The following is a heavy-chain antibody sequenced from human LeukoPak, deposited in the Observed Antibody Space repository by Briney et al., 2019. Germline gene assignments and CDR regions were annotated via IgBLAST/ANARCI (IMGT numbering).Heavy chain of an antibody. Sequence: GGSLRLSCAASGFNLNSYMLNWVRQAPGKGLEWVSSISSTGSYIYHADSVKGRFTISRDNPGNVVYLQMDSLRAEDTAVYYCSRVAQSGPTGWFDPWGQGTLVTVSS. CDR1: GFNLNSYM. J-gene: IGHJ5*02. CDR2: ISSTGSYI. CDR3: SRVAQSGPTGWFDP. D-gene: IGHD1-1*01. V-gene: IGHV3-21*01.